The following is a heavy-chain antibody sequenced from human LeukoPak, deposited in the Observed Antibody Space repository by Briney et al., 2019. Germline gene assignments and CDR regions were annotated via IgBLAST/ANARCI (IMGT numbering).Heavy chain of an antibody. CDR3: ARGPIVVVPAAKYYFDY. V-gene: IGHV1-69*05. CDR1: GGTFSSYA. D-gene: IGHD2-2*01. CDR2: IIPIFGTA. J-gene: IGHJ4*02. Sequence: ASVKVSCKASGGTFSSYAISWVRQAPGQGLEWTGGIIPIFGTANYAQKFQGRVTITTDESTSTAYMELSSLRSEDTAVYYCARGPIVVVPAAKYYFDYWGQGTLVTVSS.